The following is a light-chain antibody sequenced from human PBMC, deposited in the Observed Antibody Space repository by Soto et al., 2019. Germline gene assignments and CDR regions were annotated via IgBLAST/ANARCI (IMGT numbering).Light chain of an antibody. Sequence: EIVLTQSPGTLSLSPGARATLSCRASQSVSSSNLAWYQQKPGQAPRLLIYGASSRATGIPDRFSGSGSGTDFTLTISRLEPEDFAVYYCQQRSNWPPWTFGQGTKVDIK. CDR2: GAS. V-gene: IGKV3D-20*02. CDR1: QSVSSSN. J-gene: IGKJ1*01. CDR3: QQRSNWPPWT.